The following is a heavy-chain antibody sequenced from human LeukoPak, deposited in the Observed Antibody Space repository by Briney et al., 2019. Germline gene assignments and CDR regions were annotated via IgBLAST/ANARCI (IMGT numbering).Heavy chain of an antibody. V-gene: IGHV3-43*02. D-gene: IGHD1-20*01. CDR1: GLTVRTNS. CDR3: AKVSGITGTLRGGWFDP. CDR2: ISGDGGST. J-gene: IGHJ5*02. Sequence: PGGSLRLSCAASGLTVRTNSMSWVRQAPGKGLEWVSLISGDGGSTYYADSVKGRFTISRDNSKNSLYLQMNSLRTEDTALYYCAKVSGITGTLRGGWFDPWGQGTLVTVSS.